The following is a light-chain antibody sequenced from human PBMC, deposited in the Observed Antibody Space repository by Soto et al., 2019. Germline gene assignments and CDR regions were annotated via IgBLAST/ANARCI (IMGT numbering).Light chain of an antibody. CDR1: QSISNW. CDR2: DAS. V-gene: IGKV1-5*01. CDR3: QQYSSYSRT. Sequence: DIQMTQSPSTLSASVGDRVTITCRASQSISNWLAWYQQKPGKAPKFLIYDASSLRSGVPSRFSGSGSGTEFTLTISSLQPDDFATYYCQQYSSYSRTFGRGTKVDIK. J-gene: IGKJ1*01.